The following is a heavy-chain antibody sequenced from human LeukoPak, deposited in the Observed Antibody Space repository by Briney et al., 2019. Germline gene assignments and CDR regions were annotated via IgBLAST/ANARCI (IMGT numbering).Heavy chain of an antibody. CDR1: GFTFSSYG. D-gene: IGHD3-10*01. Sequence: GGSLRLSCAASGFTFSSYGMHWVRQAPGKGLEWVAVISYDGSNKYYADSVKGRFTISRDNSKNTLYLQMNSLRAEDTAVYYCAKSAYGSGSSFDYWGQGTLVTVSS. CDR3: AKSAYGSGSSFDY. CDR2: ISYDGSNK. J-gene: IGHJ4*02. V-gene: IGHV3-30*18.